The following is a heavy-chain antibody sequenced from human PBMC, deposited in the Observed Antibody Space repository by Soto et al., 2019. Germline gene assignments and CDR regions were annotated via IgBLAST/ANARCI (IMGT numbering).Heavy chain of an antibody. V-gene: IGHV1-3*01. J-gene: IGHJ2*01. CDR1: GYTFTNYA. CDR3: ARSGYSSGWYHWYFDF. D-gene: IGHD6-19*01. Sequence: GASVKVSCKASGYTFTNYAIHWVRQAPGQRLEWMGWINAGNGNTRYSQKFQGRATISRDTSASTAYMELSSLRSEDTAMYFCARSGYSSGWYHWYFDFWGRGTLVTSPQ. CDR2: INAGNGNT.